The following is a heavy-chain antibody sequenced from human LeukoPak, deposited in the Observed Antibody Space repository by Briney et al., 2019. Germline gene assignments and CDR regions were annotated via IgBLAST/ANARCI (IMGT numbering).Heavy chain of an antibody. D-gene: IGHD2/OR15-2a*01. Sequence: SETLSLTCAVYGGSFSGYYWSWLRQPPGKGLEWLGEINHSRSTNYNPSLKSRVTISVDTSKNQFSLKLSSVTAADTAVYYCARGPLYRILGAFDIWGQGTMVTVSS. CDR3: ARGPLYRILGAFDI. CDR2: INHSRST. V-gene: IGHV4-34*01. J-gene: IGHJ3*02. CDR1: GGSFSGYY.